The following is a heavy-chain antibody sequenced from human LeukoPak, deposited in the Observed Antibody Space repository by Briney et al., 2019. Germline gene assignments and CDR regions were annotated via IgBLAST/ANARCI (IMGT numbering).Heavy chain of an antibody. CDR1: GGSFSGYY. D-gene: IGHD3-9*01. CDR3: ARHVLYYDILTGYYYYYYMDV. CDR2: INHSGST. V-gene: IGHV4-34*01. Sequence: SETLSLTCAVYGGSFSGYYWSWIRQPPGKGLEWIGEINHSGSTNYNPSLKSRVTISVDTSKNQFSLKLSSVTAADTAVHYCARHVLYYDILTGYYYYYYMDVWGKGTTVTISS. J-gene: IGHJ6*03.